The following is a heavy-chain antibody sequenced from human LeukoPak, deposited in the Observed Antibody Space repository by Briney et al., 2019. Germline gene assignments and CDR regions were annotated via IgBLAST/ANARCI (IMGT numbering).Heavy chain of an antibody. J-gene: IGHJ3*02. CDR1: GYSFTSYW. CDR2: IYPGDSDT. V-gene: IGHV5-51*01. Sequence: GESLKISCKGSGYSFTSYWIGWVRQMPGKGLEWMGIIYPGDSDTRYSPSFQGQVTISADKSISTAYLQWSSLKASDTAMYYCARFYRYSSSWLDAFDIWGQGTMVTVSS. CDR3: ARFYRYSSSWLDAFDI. D-gene: IGHD6-13*01.